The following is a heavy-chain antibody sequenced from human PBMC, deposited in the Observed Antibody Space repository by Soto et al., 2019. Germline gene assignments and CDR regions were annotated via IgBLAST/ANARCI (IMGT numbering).Heavy chain of an antibody. D-gene: IGHD3-10*01. CDR3: GRYLKGSGSYAFDI. CDR1: GYTFTSYG. V-gene: IGHV1-18*01. CDR2: ISAYNGNT. J-gene: IGHJ3*02. Sequence: QVQLVQSGAEVKKPGASVKVSCKASGYTFTSYGISWVRQAPGQGLEWMGWISAYNGNTNNAQKLQGRVTKTTDTSKSTAYMELSSLRSDDTAVYYCGRYLKGSGSYAFDIWGQGTMITVSS.